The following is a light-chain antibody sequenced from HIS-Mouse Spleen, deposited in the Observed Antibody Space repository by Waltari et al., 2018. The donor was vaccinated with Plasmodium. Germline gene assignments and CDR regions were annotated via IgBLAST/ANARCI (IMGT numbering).Light chain of an antibody. CDR1: QGISSY. V-gene: IGKV1D-8*02. J-gene: IGKJ2*01. CDR2: AAS. Sequence: AIWMTQSPSLLSASTGDRVTISCRMSQGISSYLAWYQQKPGKAPELLIYAASTFQSWVPSRFCGSGSWSYFTLTIICLQSEYFASYFCQHYYSFPYTFGQVTKLEIK. CDR3: QHYYSFPYT.